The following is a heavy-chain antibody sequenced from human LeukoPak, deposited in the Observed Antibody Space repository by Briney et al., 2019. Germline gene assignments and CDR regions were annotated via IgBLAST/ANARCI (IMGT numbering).Heavy chain of an antibody. D-gene: IGHD3-10*02. CDR3: ARVAYSVPDY. J-gene: IGHJ4*02. Sequence: PGGSLRLSCAASGFTFSSYAMHWVRQAPGKGLEWVAVISYDGSNKYYADSVKGRFTISRDNSKNTLYLQMNSLRAEDTAVYYCARVAYSVPDYWGQGTLVTASS. CDR1: GFTFSSYA. CDR2: ISYDGSNK. V-gene: IGHV3-30*04.